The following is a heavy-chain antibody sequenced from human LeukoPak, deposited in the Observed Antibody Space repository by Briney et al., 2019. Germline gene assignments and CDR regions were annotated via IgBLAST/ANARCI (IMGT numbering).Heavy chain of an antibody. CDR1: GGSITSGSFY. V-gene: IGHV4-61*02. J-gene: IGHJ5*02. D-gene: IGHD3-10*01. Sequence: SETLSLTCTVSGGSITSGSFYWAWIRQSAGKGLEWIGRIYSSSITNYNPSLKSRLTMSIDTSKSQFFLNLSSLTAADTAVYYCARGGSGSYYNNWFDPWGQGTLVTVSS. CDR3: ARGGSGSYYNNWFDP. CDR2: IYSSSIT.